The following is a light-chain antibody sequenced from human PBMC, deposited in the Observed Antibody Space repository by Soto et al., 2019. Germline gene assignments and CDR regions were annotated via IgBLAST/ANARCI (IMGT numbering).Light chain of an antibody. Sequence: DLQMTQSPSSLSASVGDRVTITCRASQSISTYLNWYQQKPGKAPKVLIYAASSLQSGVPSRFSGGGSGTDFTLTISSLQPEDFATYYCHQTYRTRRTFGQGTKVEIK. J-gene: IGKJ2*01. V-gene: IGKV1-39*01. CDR1: QSISTY. CDR3: HQTYRTRRT. CDR2: AAS.